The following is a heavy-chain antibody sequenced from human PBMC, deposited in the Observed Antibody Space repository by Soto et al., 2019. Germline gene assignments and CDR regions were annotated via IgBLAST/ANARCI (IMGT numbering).Heavy chain of an antibody. CDR2: IYYSGST. CDR1: GGSISSYY. J-gene: IGHJ5*02. V-gene: IGHV4-59*08. D-gene: IGHD2-2*01. CDR3: ARGGYCSSTSCYFNPHLNWFDP. Sequence: SETLSLTCTVSGGSISSYYWSWIRQPPGKGLEWIGYIYYSGSTNYNPSLKSRVTISVDTSKNQFSLKLSSVTAADTAVYYCARGGYCSSTSCYFNPHLNWFDPWGQGTLVTVSS.